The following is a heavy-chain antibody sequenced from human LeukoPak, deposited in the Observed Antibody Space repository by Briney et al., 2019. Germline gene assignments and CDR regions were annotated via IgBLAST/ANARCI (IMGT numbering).Heavy chain of an antibody. J-gene: IGHJ4*02. CDR1: GGSFSDYY. V-gene: IGHV4-34*01. D-gene: IGHD1-26*01. CDR2: INHSGRT. CDR3: AKYGPGSGSYSTSWYFHQ. Sequence: SETLSLTCAVYGGSFSDYYWTWIRQSPGKGLEWIGEINHSGRTNYNPSLEGRVTISLDTSKNQFSLKLNSVTGADTAVYYCAKYGPGSGSYSTSWYFHQWGQGTLVTVSS.